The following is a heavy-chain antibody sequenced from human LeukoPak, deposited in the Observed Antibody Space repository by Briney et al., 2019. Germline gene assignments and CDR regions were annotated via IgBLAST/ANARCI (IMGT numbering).Heavy chain of an antibody. Sequence: PSETLSLTCTVSGGSLSSSSYYWGWIRQPPGKGLEWIGSIYYSGSTYYNPSLKSRVTISVDTSKNQFSLKLSSVTAADTAVYYCARLSASTLKFHDYSTNPRHGLGYFDYWGQGTLVTVSS. J-gene: IGHJ4*02. CDR1: GGSLSSSSYY. V-gene: IGHV4-39*07. D-gene: IGHD4-11*01. CDR2: IYYSGST. CDR3: ARLSASTLKFHDYSTNPRHGLGYFDY.